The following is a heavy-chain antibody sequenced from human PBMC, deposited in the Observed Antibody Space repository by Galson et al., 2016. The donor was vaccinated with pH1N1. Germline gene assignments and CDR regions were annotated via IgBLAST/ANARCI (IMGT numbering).Heavy chain of an antibody. J-gene: IGHJ4*02. V-gene: IGHV3-23*01. D-gene: IGHD1-26*01. CDR2: ISGTGDPT. CDR3: AKDLGRYSEIDY. Sequence: SLRLSCAASGFTFINYAMSWVRQAPGKGLEWVSTISGTGDPTYYADTVKGRFTISRDNSNNTVNLRMNSLRVEDTAVYYCAKDLGRYSEIDYWGQGTLVTVSS. CDR1: GFTFINYA.